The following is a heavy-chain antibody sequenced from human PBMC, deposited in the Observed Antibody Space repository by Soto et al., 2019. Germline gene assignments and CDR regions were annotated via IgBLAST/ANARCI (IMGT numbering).Heavy chain of an antibody. CDR2: IIPIFGTA. CDR1: GGTTSRYA. Sequence: PVKVSCKASGGTTSRYANSWVRPAPGQGLERMGGIIPIFGTAHYAQKFQGRVTITADKSTSTAYMELSSLRSEDTAVYYCARGLGGSYCYYGMDVWGQGTTVSVS. CDR3: ARGLGGSYCYYGMDV. D-gene: IGHD1-26*01. V-gene: IGHV1-69*06. J-gene: IGHJ6*02.